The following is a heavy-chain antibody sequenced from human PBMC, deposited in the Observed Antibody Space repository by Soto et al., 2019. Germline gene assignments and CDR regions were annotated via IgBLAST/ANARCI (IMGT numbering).Heavy chain of an antibody. CDR2: IYPGGNT. CDR3: ARGVDTAKAGY. CDR1: GFTVSSNH. D-gene: IGHD5-18*01. Sequence: VQLVESGGGLMQPGGSLRLSCAASGFTVSSNHMTWVRQAPGRGPEWVSTIYPGGNTYHADSVRGRFTISRDNSKNMRYLQMNSLRAEDTAVYYCARGVDTAKAGYWGQGTLVTVSS. V-gene: IGHV3-53*01. J-gene: IGHJ4*02.